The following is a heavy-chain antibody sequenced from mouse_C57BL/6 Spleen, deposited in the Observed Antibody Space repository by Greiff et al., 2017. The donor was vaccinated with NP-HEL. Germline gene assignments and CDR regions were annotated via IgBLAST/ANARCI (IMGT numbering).Heavy chain of an antibody. J-gene: IGHJ1*03. CDR3: ARRAGTRYFDV. D-gene: IGHD4-1*01. Sequence: EVQLVESGPVLVKPGASVKMSCKASGYTFTDYYMNWVKQSHGKSLEWIGVINPYNGGTSYNQKFKGKATLTVDKSSSTAYMELNSLTSEDSAVYYCARRAGTRYFDVWGTGTTVTVSS. CDR1: GYTFTDYY. V-gene: IGHV1-19*01. CDR2: INPYNGGT.